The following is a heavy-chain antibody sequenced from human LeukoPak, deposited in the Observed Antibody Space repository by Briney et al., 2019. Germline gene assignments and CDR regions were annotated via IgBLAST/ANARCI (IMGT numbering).Heavy chain of an antibody. J-gene: IGHJ4*02. CDR1: GGTFSSYA. V-gene: IGHV1-46*01. D-gene: IGHD1-26*01. CDR2: INPSGGST. CDR3: ASGLWELPPY. Sequence: ASVKVSCKASGGTFSSYAISWVRQAPGQGLEWMGIINPSGGSTSYAQKFQGRVTMTRDTSTSTVYMELSSLRSEDTAVYYCASGLWELPPYWGQGTLVTVSS.